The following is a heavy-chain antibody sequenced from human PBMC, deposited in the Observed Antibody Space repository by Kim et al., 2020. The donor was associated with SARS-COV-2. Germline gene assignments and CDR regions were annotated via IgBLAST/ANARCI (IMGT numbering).Heavy chain of an antibody. CDR2: IYHSGST. Sequence: SETLSLTCTVSGYSISSGYYWCWIRQAPGKGLGWIGSIYHSGSTYYNPSLKSRDTISVDTSKNQFSLKLSSVTAADTVVYYCARDRGGMVLAAIDYWGHGALVTVSS. V-gene: IGHV4-38-2*02. CDR3: ARDRGGMVLAAIDY. D-gene: IGHD2-15*01. J-gene: IGHJ4*01. CDR1: GYSISSGYY.